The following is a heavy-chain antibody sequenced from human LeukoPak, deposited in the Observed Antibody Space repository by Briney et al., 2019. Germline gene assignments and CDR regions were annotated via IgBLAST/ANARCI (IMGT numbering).Heavy chain of an antibody. V-gene: IGHV4-59*01. D-gene: IGHD6-13*01. J-gene: IGHJ4*02. CDR2: IYYSGST. CDR3: ARVVGEQQPHFVY. CDR1: GGSISSYY. Sequence: SETLSLTCTVSGGSISSYYWSWIRQPPGKGLEWIGYIYYSGSTNYNPSLKSRVTISVDTSKNQFSLKLSSVTAADTAVYYCARVVGEQQPHFVYWGQGTLVTVSS.